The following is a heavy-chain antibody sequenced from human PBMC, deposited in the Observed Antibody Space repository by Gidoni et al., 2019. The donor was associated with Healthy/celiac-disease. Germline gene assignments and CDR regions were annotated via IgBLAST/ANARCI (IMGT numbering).Heavy chain of an antibody. Sequence: QVQLVQSGAEVKKPGASVKVSCKASGYTFTGYYMHWVRQAPGQGLEWLGWINPNSGGTNYAQKFQGRVTMTRDTSISTAYMELSRLRSDDTAVYYCARNSGCSGGSCYGRDYYYYGMDVWGQGTTVTVSS. D-gene: IGHD2-15*01. CDR3: ARNSGCSGGSCYGRDYYYYGMDV. CDR1: GYTFTGYY. CDR2: INPNSGGT. J-gene: IGHJ6*02. V-gene: IGHV1-2*02.